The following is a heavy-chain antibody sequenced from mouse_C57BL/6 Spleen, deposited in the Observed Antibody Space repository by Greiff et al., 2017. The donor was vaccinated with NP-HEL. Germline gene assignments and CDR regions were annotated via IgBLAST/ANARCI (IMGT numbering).Heavy chain of an antibody. Sequence: VQLQQPGAELVKPGASVKISCKASGYAFSSYWMNWVKQRPGKGLEWIGQIYPGDGDTNYNGKFKGKATLTADKSSSTAYMQLSSLTSEDSAVYFCARSGSNYPFAYWGKGTLVTVSA. V-gene: IGHV1-80*01. J-gene: IGHJ3*01. CDR3: ARSGSNYPFAY. CDR1: GYAFSSYW. D-gene: IGHD2-5*01. CDR2: IYPGDGDT.